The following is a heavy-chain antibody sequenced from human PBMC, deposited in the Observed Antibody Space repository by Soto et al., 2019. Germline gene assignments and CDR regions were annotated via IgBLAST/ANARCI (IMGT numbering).Heavy chain of an antibody. Sequence: PSETLSLTCGVYGGSFSGYYWSWIRQPPGKGLEWIGEVNHSGSTNYNPSLKSRVTISVDKSISTAYLQWSSLKASDTAMYYCARTSAAGKYYYGMDVWGQGTTVTVSS. V-gene: IGHV4-34*01. CDR1: GGSFSGYY. D-gene: IGHD6-13*01. J-gene: IGHJ6*02. CDR3: ARTSAAGKYYYGMDV. CDR2: VNHSGST.